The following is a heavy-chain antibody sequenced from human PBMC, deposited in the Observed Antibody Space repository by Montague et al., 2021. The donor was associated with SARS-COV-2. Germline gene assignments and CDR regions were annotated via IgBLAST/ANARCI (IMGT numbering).Heavy chain of an antibody. D-gene: IGHD2-15*01. CDR1: GGSFSTYS. CDR3: ARLGDGVVPCPTQGVGPYYSYYYMDV. J-gene: IGHJ6*03. Sequence: SETLSLTCAVHGGSFSTYSWNWIRQPPGKGLEWIGEIHHGGSTNYNPSLKNRVTISADTSKNQFSLKLTSVAAADTAVYYCARLGDGVVPCPTQGVGPYYSYYYMDVWGKGTTVTVSS. CDR2: IHHGGST. V-gene: IGHV4-34*01.